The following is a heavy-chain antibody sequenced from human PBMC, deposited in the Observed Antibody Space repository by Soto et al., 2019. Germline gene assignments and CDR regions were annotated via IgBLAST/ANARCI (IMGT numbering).Heavy chain of an antibody. CDR1: GYSFTSYW. CDR3: ARRGGSSSSLYYYYYGMAV. V-gene: IGHV5-51*01. J-gene: IGHJ6*02. Sequence: GESLKISCKGSGYSFTSYWIGWVRQMPGKGLEWMGIIYPGDSDTRYSPSFQGQVTISADKSISTAYLQWSSLKASDTAMYYCARRGGSSSSLYYYYYGMAVWGQGTTVTVSS. CDR2: IYPGDSDT. D-gene: IGHD6-6*01.